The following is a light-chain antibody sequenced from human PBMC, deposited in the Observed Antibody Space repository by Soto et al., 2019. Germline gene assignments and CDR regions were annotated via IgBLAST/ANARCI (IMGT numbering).Light chain of an antibody. CDR1: QGIRSD. Sequence: IQMTQSPSSLSASVGARVPITYRASQGIRSDLGWYPQKRGKAPKLLIYKASTLKSGVPSRFSGSGSGTEFTLTISSLQPDDFATYYCQHYNSYSEAFGQGTKVDIK. J-gene: IGKJ1*01. CDR2: KAS. CDR3: QHYNSYSEA. V-gene: IGKV1-5*03.